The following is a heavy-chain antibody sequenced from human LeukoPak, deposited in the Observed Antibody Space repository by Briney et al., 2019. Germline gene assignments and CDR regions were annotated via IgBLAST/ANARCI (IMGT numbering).Heavy chain of an antibody. D-gene: IGHD6-19*01. Sequence: GGSLRLSCAASGFTFSSYEMNWVRQAPGKGLEWVSAISGSGDSTYYADSVKGRLTISRDNSKNTLYLQMNSLRAEDTAAYYCAKDRGSGWATFDYWGQGTLVTVSS. J-gene: IGHJ4*02. CDR3: AKDRGSGWATFDY. CDR2: ISGSGDST. V-gene: IGHV3-23*01. CDR1: GFTFSSYE.